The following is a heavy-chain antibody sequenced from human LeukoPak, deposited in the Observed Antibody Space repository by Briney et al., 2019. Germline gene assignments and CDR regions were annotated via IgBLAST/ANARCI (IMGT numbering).Heavy chain of an antibody. V-gene: IGHV1-2*02. Sequence: ASVKVSCKASGYTFTSYAMNWVRQAPGQGLEWMGWINPNSGGTNYAQKFQGRVTMTRDTSISTAYMELSSLRSEDTAVYYCARGAPGDYWGQGTLVTVSS. CDR1: GYTFTSYA. CDR3: ARGAPGDY. CDR2: INPNSGGT. J-gene: IGHJ4*02.